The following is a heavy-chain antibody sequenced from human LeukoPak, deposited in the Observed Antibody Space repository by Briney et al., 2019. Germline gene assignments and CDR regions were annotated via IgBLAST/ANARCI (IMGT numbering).Heavy chain of an antibody. V-gene: IGHV4-59*01. CDR3: AGAGYSYGTGYYFDY. J-gene: IGHJ4*02. Sequence: SETLSLTCTVSGGSISSYYWSWIRLPPGKGLEWIGYIYYTGATYYNPSLKSRVTISLDTSKNQFHLKLRSVAAADAAVYYCAGAGYSYGTGYYFDYWGQGALVTVSS. CDR1: GGSISSYY. D-gene: IGHD5-18*01. CDR2: IYYTGAT.